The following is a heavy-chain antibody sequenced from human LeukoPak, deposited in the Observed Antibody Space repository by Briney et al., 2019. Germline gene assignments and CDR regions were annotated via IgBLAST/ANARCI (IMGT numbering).Heavy chain of an antibody. V-gene: IGHV3-23*01. D-gene: IGHD6-13*01. CDR3: GVYSISWHDY. CDR1: GFTFSSYV. J-gene: IGHJ4*02. Sequence: TGGCLRLSCAASGFTFSSYVMSWVRQAPGKGLEWVSVISASGGSTNYADSVKGRFTISRDNSKNTLYLQMNSLRAEDTAVYYCGVYSISWHDYWGQGTLVTVSS. CDR2: ISASGGST.